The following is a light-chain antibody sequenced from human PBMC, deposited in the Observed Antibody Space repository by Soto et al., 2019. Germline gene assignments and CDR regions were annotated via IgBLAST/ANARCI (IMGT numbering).Light chain of an antibody. CDR2: GAS. Sequence: EIVLTQSPATLSLSQGERATLSCRASESVSNNLAWYQQKPGQAPTLLIIGASARATGIPARFSSSGYGTEFTLTSSSEQLEDVAVYYCQQDNKWPLTFGGGTKVEIK. CDR1: ESVSNN. J-gene: IGKJ4*01. CDR3: QQDNKWPLT. V-gene: IGKV3-15*01.